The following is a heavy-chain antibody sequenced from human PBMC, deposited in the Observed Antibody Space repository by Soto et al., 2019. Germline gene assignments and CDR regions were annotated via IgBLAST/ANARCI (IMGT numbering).Heavy chain of an antibody. Sequence: EVQLVESGGGLVQRGGSLKLSCAVSGFTFSSHAMNWVRQAPGKGLEWVAYIHGTRSIIYYADSVKGRFTISRDNAKNSLYLQMDSLRDEDTALYYCARDARNADYDYWGQGTLVTVFS. D-gene: IGHD3-16*01. CDR1: GFTFSSHA. CDR3: ARDARNADYDY. J-gene: IGHJ4*02. V-gene: IGHV3-48*02. CDR2: IHGTRSII.